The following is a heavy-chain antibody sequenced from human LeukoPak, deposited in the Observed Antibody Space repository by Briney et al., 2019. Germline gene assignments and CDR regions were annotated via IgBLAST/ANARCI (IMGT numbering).Heavy chain of an antibody. Sequence: PSETLSLTCAVYGGSFSGYYWSWTRQPPGKGLEWIGEINHSGSTNYNPSLKSRVTISVDTSKNQFSLKLSSVTAADTAVYYCARGRERLLTRRNWFDPWGQGTLVTVPS. CDR3: ARGRERLLTRRNWFDP. CDR1: GGSFSGYY. CDR2: INHSGST. J-gene: IGHJ5*02. D-gene: IGHD2-15*01. V-gene: IGHV4-34*01.